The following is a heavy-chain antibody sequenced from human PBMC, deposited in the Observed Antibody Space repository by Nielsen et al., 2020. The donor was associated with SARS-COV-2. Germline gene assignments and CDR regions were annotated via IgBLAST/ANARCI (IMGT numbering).Heavy chain of an antibody. CDR1: GFTFSSYG. J-gene: IGHJ4*02. CDR3: ARGVLSTWGTLDPFDY. D-gene: IGHD3-10*01. CDR2: IWYDGSNK. Sequence: GGSLRLSCAASGFTFSSYGMHWVRQAPGKGLEWVAVIWYDGSNKYYADSVKGRFTISRDNSKNTLYLQMNSLRAEDTAVYYCARGVLSTWGTLDPFDYWGQGTLVTVSS. V-gene: IGHV3-33*01.